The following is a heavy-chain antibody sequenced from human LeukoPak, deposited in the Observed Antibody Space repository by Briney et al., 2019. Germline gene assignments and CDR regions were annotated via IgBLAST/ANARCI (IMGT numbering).Heavy chain of an antibody. V-gene: IGHV3-21*01. Sequence: PGGSLRLSCAASGFTFSSYSMNWVRQAPGKGLEWVSSISSSSSYIYYADSVKGRFTISRDNAKNSLYLQMNSLRAEDTAVYYCARVPVPEEGIYSGYDYPYYYYMDVWGKGTTVTISS. J-gene: IGHJ6*03. CDR3: ARVPVPEEGIYSGYDYPYYYYMDV. CDR1: GFTFSSYS. D-gene: IGHD5-12*01. CDR2: ISSSSSYI.